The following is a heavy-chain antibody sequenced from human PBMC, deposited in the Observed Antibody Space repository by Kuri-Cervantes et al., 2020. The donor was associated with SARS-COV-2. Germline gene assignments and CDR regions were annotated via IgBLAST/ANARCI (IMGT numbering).Heavy chain of an antibody. CDR1: GGTFSSYA. Sequence: SVKVSCKASGGTFSSYAISWARQAPGQGLEWMGGIIPIFGTANYAQKFQGRVTITADKSTSTAYMELSRLRSEDTAVYYCARGIQLWSHDYWGQGTLVTVSS. J-gene: IGHJ4*02. CDR3: ARGIQLWSHDY. V-gene: IGHV1-69*06. D-gene: IGHD5-18*01. CDR2: IIPIFGTA.